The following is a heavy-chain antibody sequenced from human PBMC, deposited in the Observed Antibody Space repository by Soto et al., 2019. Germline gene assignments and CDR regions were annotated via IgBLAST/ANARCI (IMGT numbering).Heavy chain of an antibody. Sequence: EVQLVESGGGLVQPGGSLRLSCAASGFTVSSKYMTWVRQAPGKGLEWVSLIQSGGTTYYADSVKGRFTISRDTSEYTLHLQMDSLRVEDTAVYYCARDDVLCDGGCSYGIRLDVWGKGTKVTVSS. D-gene: IGHD2-21*01. CDR1: GFTVSSKY. V-gene: IGHV3-66*01. J-gene: IGHJ6*04. CDR3: ARDDVLCDGGCSYGIRLDV. CDR2: IQSGGTT.